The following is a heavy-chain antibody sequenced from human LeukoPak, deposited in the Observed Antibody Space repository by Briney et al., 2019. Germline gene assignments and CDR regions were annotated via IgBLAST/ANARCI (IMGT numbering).Heavy chain of an antibody. CDR1: SGSISSYY. D-gene: IGHD1-26*01. J-gene: IGHJ4*02. CDR2: IYTSGST. CDR3: ARRSSVGAFDY. Sequence: NTSETLSLTCTVSSGSISSYYWSWIWQPAGKGLEWIGRIYTSGSTNYNPSLKSRVTMSVDTSKNQFSLKLSSVTAADTAVYYCARRSSVGAFDYWGQGTLVTVSS. V-gene: IGHV4-4*07.